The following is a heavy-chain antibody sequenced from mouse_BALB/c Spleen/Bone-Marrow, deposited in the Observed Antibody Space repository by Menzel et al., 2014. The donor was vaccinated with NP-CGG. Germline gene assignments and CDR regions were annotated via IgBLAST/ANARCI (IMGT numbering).Heavy chain of an antibody. D-gene: IGHD2-3*01. CDR2: INPDSSTI. Sequence: EVQLQESGGGLVQPGRSLKISCAASGFDFXGFWMGWVRLAPGKGLGWIGEINPDSSTINYTPSLKDRFIISRDNAKNTLYLQMSKVRSEDTALYYCARLGYCGGFAYWGQGTLVTVSA. CDR1: GFDFXGFW. J-gene: IGHJ3*01. V-gene: IGHV4-1*02. CDR3: ARLGYCGGFAY.